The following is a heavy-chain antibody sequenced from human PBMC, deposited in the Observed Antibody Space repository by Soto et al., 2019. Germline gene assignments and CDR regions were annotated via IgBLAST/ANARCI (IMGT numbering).Heavy chain of an antibody. J-gene: IGHJ6*02. Sequence: QVQLVQSGAEVKKPGASVKVSCKASGYTFTSYDINWVRQATGQGLEWMGWMNPNSGNTGYAQKFQGRVPMTRNTSISTAYMAQSSLRSADMARYYCAREGVRGMEVCRPGTTVTVSS. CDR3: AREGVRGMEV. D-gene: IGHD3-16*01. CDR1: GYTFTSYD. V-gene: IGHV1-8*01. CDR2: MNPNSGNT.